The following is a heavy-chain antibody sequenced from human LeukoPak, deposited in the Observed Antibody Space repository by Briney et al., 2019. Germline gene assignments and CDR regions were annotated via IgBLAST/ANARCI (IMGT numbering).Heavy chain of an antibody. CDR3: ARDLEDIIVVAGFAY. J-gene: IGHJ4*02. CDR2: IGGGSNTI. V-gene: IGHV3-48*01. CDR1: GLAFSTYG. D-gene: IGHD2-15*01. Sequence: GGSVRLSCAASGLAFSTYGMNWVRQAPGKGLEWVTKIGGGSNTIYYADSFKGRFTITRDKAKKPVYLKLNSLRAEDSAVYYCARDLEDIIVVAGFAYWGQGPRVTVSS.